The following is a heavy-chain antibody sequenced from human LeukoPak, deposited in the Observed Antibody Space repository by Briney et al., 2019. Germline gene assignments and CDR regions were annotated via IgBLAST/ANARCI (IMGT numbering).Heavy chain of an antibody. J-gene: IGHJ4*02. D-gene: IGHD6-25*01. CDR1: GFTFSSYG. CDR3: ARERSGSGWGYFDS. V-gene: IGHV3-48*03. CDR2: IPNRGSGSTI. Sequence: GRTLRLSCAVSGFTFSSYGFNWVCQAQAPGLGWVSYIPNRGSGSTIYYAGSLKGRFTVSRDDAKNSLYLLMNIMGVADTDVYSCARERSGSGWGYFDSWGQGTLVTVSS.